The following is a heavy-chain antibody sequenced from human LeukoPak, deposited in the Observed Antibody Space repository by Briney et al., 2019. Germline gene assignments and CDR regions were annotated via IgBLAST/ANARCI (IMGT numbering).Heavy chain of an antibody. D-gene: IGHD5-24*01. CDR3: AKETDYNYIYYFDY. V-gene: IGHV3-23*01. J-gene: IGHJ4*02. CDR2: ISGSGAST. Sequence: GGSLRLSCAASGFTFSSYAMSWVRQAPGKGLEWVPGISGSGASTYYADSVKGRFTISRDNSKNTLYLQMNSLRAEDTAVYSCAKETDYNYIYYFDYWGQGTLVTVSS. CDR1: GFTFSSYA.